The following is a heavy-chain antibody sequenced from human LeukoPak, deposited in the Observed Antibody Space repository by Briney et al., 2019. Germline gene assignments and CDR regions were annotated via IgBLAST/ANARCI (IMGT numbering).Heavy chain of an antibody. V-gene: IGHV4-39*01. CDR2: IYYSGST. Sequence: SETLSLTCTVSGGSISSSSYYWGWIRQPPGKGLEWIGSIYYSGSTYYNPSLKSRVTISVDTSKNQFSLKLSSVTAADTAVYYCARHSRFAIFGVVPGWFDPWGQGTLVTVSS. CDR3: ARHSRFAIFGVVPGWFDP. D-gene: IGHD3-3*01. J-gene: IGHJ5*02. CDR1: GGSISSSSYY.